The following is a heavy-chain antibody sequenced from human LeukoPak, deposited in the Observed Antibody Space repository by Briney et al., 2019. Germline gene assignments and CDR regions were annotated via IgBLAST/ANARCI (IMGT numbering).Heavy chain of an antibody. CDR1: GYSFTGDW. CDR2: IYRGDSDA. Sequence: GESLQIACQASGYSFTGDWIGWVRPMPGQGLGWMGIIYRGDSDARYSPSFQGRVIISADKSISTPHLQSSSLKASATAMYYCATHRRVNVGWDNFGRHWGQGTLVTVSS. D-gene: IGHD1-26*01. CDR3: ATHRRVNVGWDNFGRH. J-gene: IGHJ4*02. V-gene: IGHV5-51*01.